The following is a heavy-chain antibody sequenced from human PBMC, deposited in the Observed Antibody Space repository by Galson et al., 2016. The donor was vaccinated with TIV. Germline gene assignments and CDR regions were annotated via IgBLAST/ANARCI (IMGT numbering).Heavy chain of an antibody. J-gene: IGHJ5*02. Sequence: SVKVSCKASGYTLSTYYMHWLRQAPGQGLEWMGIIDPSVDSTTYSQKFQGRVTMTSDTSTSTVYMELTSLKSEDTAMYYCASSSSYHHLVNWFDPWGQGTLLTVSS. CDR3: ASSSSYHHLVNWFDP. D-gene: IGHD3-16*02. CDR2: IDPSVDST. CDR1: GYTLSTYY. V-gene: IGHV1-46*01.